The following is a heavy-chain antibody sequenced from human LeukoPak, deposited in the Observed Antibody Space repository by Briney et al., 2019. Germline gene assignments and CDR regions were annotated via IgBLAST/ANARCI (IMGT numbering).Heavy chain of an antibody. CDR2: ISSSSSYI. CDR1: GFTFSSYS. J-gene: IGHJ5*02. D-gene: IGHD6-6*01. Sequence: GGSLRLSCAASGFTFSSYSMNWVRQAPGKGLEWVSSISSSSSYIYYADSVKGRFTISRDNAKNSLYLQMNSLRAEDTAVYYCASEGAARRHWFGPWGQGPLVSVSS. V-gene: IGHV3-21*01. CDR3: ASEGAARRHWFGP.